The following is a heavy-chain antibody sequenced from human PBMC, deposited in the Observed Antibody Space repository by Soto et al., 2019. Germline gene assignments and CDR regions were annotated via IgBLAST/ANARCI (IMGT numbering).Heavy chain of an antibody. D-gene: IGHD6-25*01. J-gene: IGHJ4*02. V-gene: IGHV3-23*01. CDR3: AKFFVETGSNSGWPWSFHY. Sequence: EVQLLESGGGLVQPGRSLRLSCAASGFTFSNYAMSWVRQAPGQGLDWVSAISGSGGTTYYAVSVKGRFTISRDNSKNTLFPQMHSLRAEDAAVYYCAKFFVETGSNSGWPWSFHYWGQGTLVTVSS. CDR1: GFTFSNYA. CDR2: ISGSGGTT.